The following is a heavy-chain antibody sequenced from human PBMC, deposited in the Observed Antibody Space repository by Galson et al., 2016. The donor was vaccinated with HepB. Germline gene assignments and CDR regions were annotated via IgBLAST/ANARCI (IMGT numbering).Heavy chain of an antibody. CDR1: GYTFTDYY. J-gene: IGHJ3*01. CDR2: INPDGGGP. CDR3: AIDSQTDCPPDY. V-gene: IGHV1-2*02. Sequence: SVKVSCKASGYTFTDYYIHWVRQAPGQGLEWMGWINPDGGGPHHALPFQGRLPVTRAPSLSPAYMDLSGLTSDDTAIYYCAIDSQTDCPPDYWGQGTMVTVSS. D-gene: IGHD2-21*01.